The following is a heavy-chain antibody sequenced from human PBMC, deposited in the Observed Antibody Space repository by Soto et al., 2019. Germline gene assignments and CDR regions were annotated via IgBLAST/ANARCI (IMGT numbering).Heavy chain of an antibody. V-gene: IGHV3-13*04. J-gene: IGHJ3*02. CDR1: GFTLSSYA. CDR2: IATAYDT. CDR3: ARAAWNSLAFDI. Sequence: PGGSLRLSCAASGFTLSSYAMHWVRQPTGKGLEWVSGIATAYDTYYSDSVKGRFAISRENGENSLSLQMNSLKAGDTAVYYCARAAWNSLAFDIWGQGTMVT. D-gene: IGHD1-7*01.